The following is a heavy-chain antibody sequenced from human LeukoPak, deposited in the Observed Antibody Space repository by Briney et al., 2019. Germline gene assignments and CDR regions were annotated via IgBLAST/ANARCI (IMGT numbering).Heavy chain of an antibody. Sequence: SVKVSCKASGGTFSSYAISWVRQAPGQGLEWMGGIIPIFGTANYAQKFQGRVTITTDESTSTAYMELSSLRSEDTAVYYCARGFHDYGDCFDYWGQGTLVTVSS. CDR3: ARGFHDYGDCFDY. V-gene: IGHV1-69*05. CDR1: GGTFSSYA. CDR2: IIPIFGTA. D-gene: IGHD4-17*01. J-gene: IGHJ4*02.